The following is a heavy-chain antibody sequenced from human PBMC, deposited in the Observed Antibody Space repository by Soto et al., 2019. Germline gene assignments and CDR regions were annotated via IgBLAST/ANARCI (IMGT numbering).Heavy chain of an antibody. CDR1: GFSLSTSGMC. J-gene: IGHJ6*02. V-gene: IGHV2-70*01. CDR2: IDWDDDK. Sequence: SGPTLVNPAQTLTLTCTFSGFSLSTSGMCVSWIRQPPGKALEWLALIDWDDDKYYSTSLKTRLTISKDTSKNQVVLTMTNMDPVDTATYYCARSDSSGYYRRSAGMDVWGQGTTVTVSS. D-gene: IGHD3-22*01. CDR3: ARSDSSGYYRRSAGMDV.